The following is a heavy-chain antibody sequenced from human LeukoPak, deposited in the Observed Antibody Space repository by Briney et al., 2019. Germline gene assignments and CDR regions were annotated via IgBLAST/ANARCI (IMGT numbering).Heavy chain of an antibody. Sequence: PSETLSLTCTVSGYSISSTYYWGWIRQPPGKGLEWIGSIYHSGSTYYNPSLKSRVTISVDMSKKQFSLKLSSVTAADTAVYYCARPIYNDPDAFDIWGQGTMVTVSS. V-gene: IGHV4-38-2*02. CDR2: IYHSGST. CDR3: ARPIYNDPDAFDI. D-gene: IGHD5-24*01. CDR1: GYSISSTYY. J-gene: IGHJ3*02.